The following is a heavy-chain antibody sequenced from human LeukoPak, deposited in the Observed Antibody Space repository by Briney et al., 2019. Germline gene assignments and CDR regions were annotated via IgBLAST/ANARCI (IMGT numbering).Heavy chain of an antibody. V-gene: IGHV4-39*07. J-gene: IGHJ3*02. Sequence: SETLSLTCSVSGDSITGYYWGWIRQPPGKGLEWIGNIYYTGNTYYNSSLKSRVTISLDTSKNQVSLNLSSVTAADTAVYFCARQREISSGFGHKSALNIWGQGTMVTVSS. CDR2: IYYTGNT. CDR3: ARQREISSGFGHKSALNI. D-gene: IGHD5-18*01. CDR1: GDSITGYY.